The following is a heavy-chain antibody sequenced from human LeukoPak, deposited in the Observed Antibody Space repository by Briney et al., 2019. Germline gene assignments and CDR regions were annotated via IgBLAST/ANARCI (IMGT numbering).Heavy chain of an antibody. CDR3: ARGHGDYVQTDY. CDR1: GYSISSGYY. CDR2: IYYSGST. V-gene: IGHV4-61*01. D-gene: IGHD4-17*01. J-gene: IGHJ4*02. Sequence: SETLSLTCTVSGYSISSGYYWSWIRQPPGKGLEWIGYIYYSGSTNYNPSLKSRVTISVDTSKNQFSLKLSSVTAADTAVYYCARGHGDYVQTDYWGQGTLVPVSS.